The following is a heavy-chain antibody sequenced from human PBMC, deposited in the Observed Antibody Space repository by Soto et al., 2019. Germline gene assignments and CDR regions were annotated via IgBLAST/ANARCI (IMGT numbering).Heavy chain of an antibody. V-gene: IGHV1-69*02. D-gene: IGHD3-22*01. CDR1: GGTFSSYS. J-gene: IGHJ4*02. CDR2: IIPILGIA. CDR3: ASRYDSSDY. Sequence: QVQLVQSGGEVKKPGSSVKLSCKASGGTFSSYSISWVRQAPGQGLEWMGRIIPILGIANYAQKFQGRVTITADKSTTTANMELSSLRSEDTAVYHCASRYDSSDYWGQGTLVTVSS.